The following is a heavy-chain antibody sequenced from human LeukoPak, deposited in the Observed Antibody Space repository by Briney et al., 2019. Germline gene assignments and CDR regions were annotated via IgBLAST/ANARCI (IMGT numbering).Heavy chain of an antibody. J-gene: IGHJ4*02. V-gene: IGHV3-21*06. D-gene: IGHD6-6*01. Sequence: GGSLRLSCAASGFTFSSYSMNWVRQAPGKGLEWVSSISSSSTYIYYADSVKGRFTISRDNAKNSLYLQMNSLRAEDTAVYYCARGQYSSSSVLFWFDYWGQGTLVTVSS. CDR1: GFTFSSYS. CDR2: ISSSSTYI. CDR3: ARGQYSSSSVLFWFDY.